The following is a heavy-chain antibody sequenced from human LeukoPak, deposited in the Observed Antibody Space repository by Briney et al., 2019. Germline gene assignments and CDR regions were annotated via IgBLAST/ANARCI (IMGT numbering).Heavy chain of an antibody. V-gene: IGHV3-30*02. CDR3: AKDPFKVGATGAFDI. Sequence: PGGSLRLSCAASGFTFSSYGMHWVRQAPGKGLEWVAFIRYDGSNKYYADSVKGRFTISRDNSKNTLYLQMNSLRAEDTAVYYCAKDPFKVGATGAFDIWGQGTMVTVSS. J-gene: IGHJ3*02. CDR1: GFTFSSYG. CDR2: IRYDGSNK. D-gene: IGHD1-26*01.